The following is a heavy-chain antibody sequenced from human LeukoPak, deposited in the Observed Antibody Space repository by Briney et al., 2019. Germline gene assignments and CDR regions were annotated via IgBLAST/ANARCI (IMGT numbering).Heavy chain of an antibody. Sequence: PGGSLRLSCAASGFTFSSYGMHWVRQAPGKGLEWVAVISYDGSNKYYADSVKGRFTISRDNSKNTLYLQMNSLRAEDTAVYYCAKDRYNGIDYWGQGTLVTVSS. V-gene: IGHV3-30*18. J-gene: IGHJ4*02. CDR1: GFTFSSYG. CDR2: ISYDGSNK. CDR3: AKDRYNGIDY. D-gene: IGHD1-1*01.